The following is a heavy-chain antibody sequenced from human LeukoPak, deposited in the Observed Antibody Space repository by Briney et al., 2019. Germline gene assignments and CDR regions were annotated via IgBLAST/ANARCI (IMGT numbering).Heavy chain of an antibody. V-gene: IGHV4-34*01. CDR3: ARGDSGWWGYFDY. J-gene: IGHJ4*02. CDR1: GGSFSGYY. Sequence: PSETLSLTCAVYGGSFSGYYWSWIRQPPGKGLEWIGEINHSGSTNYNPSLKSRVTISVDTSKNQFSLKLSSVTAADTAVYYCARGDSGWWGYFDYWGQGTLVTVSS. CDR2: INHSGST. D-gene: IGHD6-19*01.